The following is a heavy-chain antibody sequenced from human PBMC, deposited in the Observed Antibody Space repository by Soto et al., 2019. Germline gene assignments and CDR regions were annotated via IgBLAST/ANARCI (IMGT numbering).Heavy chain of an antibody. CDR1: GGSISSGGYF. CDR2: IYHSGST. J-gene: IGHJ5*02. V-gene: IGHV4-30-2*01. D-gene: IGHD6-25*01. CDR3: ARPHGGSSGWDNWFDP. Sequence: SETLSLTCAVSGGSISSGGYFWSWIRQPPGKGLEWIGYIYHSGSTYYNPSLKSRVSISVDRSKNQFSLKLSSVTAADTAVYYCARPHGGSSGWDNWFDPWGQGTLVTVSS.